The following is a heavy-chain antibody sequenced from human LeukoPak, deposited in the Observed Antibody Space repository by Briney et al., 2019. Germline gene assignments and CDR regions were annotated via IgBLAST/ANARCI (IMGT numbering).Heavy chain of an antibody. Sequence: PGGSLRLSCAASGFTFSSYDMHWVRQATGKGLEWVSAIGTAGDTYYPGSVKGRFTISRENAKNSLYLQMNSLRAGDTAVYYCARADYYDSSGYHLDYWGQGTLVTVSS. CDR1: GFTFSSYD. D-gene: IGHD3-22*01. J-gene: IGHJ4*02. CDR2: IGTAGDT. V-gene: IGHV3-13*01. CDR3: ARADYYDSSGYHLDY.